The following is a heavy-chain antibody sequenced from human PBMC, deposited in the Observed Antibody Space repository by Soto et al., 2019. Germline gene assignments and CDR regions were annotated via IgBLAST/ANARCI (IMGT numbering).Heavy chain of an antibody. D-gene: IGHD3-10*01. V-gene: IGHV3-23*01. Sequence: EVQLLESGGGLVQPGGSLRLSCAASGFTFNNYAMSWVRRAPGQGLELVSTVGWSGSSTYYSDSVKGRFTISRDNSKNSLYLQMSSLRAEDTAVYYCAKKFHYDSGTYLYHFDYWGQGTLVIVSS. J-gene: IGHJ4*02. CDR3: AKKFHYDSGTYLYHFDY. CDR1: GFTFNNYA. CDR2: VGWSGSST.